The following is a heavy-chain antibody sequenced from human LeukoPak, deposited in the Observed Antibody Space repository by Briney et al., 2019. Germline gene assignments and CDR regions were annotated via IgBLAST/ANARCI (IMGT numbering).Heavy chain of an antibody. CDR3: ARDEGYCSSASCSAELDY. Sequence: VASVKVSCKASGYTFTGYHMHWVRQAPGQGLEWMGWINPNSGGTIYAEKFQGRVTMTRDTSISTAYMELSRLRSDDTAVYYCARDEGYCSSASCSAELDYWGQGTLVTVSS. CDR1: GYTFTGYH. V-gene: IGHV1-2*02. CDR2: INPNSGGT. J-gene: IGHJ4*02. D-gene: IGHD2-2*01.